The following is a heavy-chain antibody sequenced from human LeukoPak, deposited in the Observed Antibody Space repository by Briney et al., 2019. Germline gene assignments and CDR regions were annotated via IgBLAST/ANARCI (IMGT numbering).Heavy chain of an antibody. V-gene: IGHV3-48*04. CDR1: GFTFSSYS. Sequence: SGGSLRLSCAASGFTFSSYSMNWVRQAPGKGLEWVSYISSSSSTIYYADSVKGRFTISRDNAKNSLYLQMNSLRAEDTAVYYCARASGYYYRRAFDYWGQGTLVTVSS. CDR2: ISSSSSTI. D-gene: IGHD3-22*01. CDR3: ARASGYYYRRAFDY. J-gene: IGHJ4*02.